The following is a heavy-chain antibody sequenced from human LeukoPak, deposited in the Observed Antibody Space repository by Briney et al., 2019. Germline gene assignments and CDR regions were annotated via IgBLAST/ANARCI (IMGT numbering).Heavy chain of an antibody. CDR1: GYTFTSYG. J-gene: IGHJ6*02. CDR2: ISAYNGNT. D-gene: IGHD6-13*01. CDR3: ARDPGIAAAGYYYYYGMDV. Sequence: ASVKVSCKTSGYTFTSYGISWVRQAPEQGLEWMGWISAYNGNTNYAQKLQGRVTMTTDTSTSTAYMELRSLRSDDTAVYYCARDPGIAAAGYYYYYGMDVWGQGTTVTVSS. V-gene: IGHV1-18*01.